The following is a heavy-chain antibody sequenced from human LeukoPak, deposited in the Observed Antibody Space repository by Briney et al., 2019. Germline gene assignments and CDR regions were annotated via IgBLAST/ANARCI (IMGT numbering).Heavy chain of an antibody. CDR2: ISWNSGSM. CDR1: GFIFDDYA. V-gene: IGHV3-9*01. J-gene: IGHJ3*02. Sequence: GGSLRLSCAASGFIFDDYAVHWVRQAPGKGLEWVSGISWNSGSMEYADSVKGRFTISRDNSKNTLYLQMNSLRAEDTAVYYCARAKGYCSSTSCYTDAFDIWGQGTMVTVSS. CDR3: ARAKGYCSSTSCYTDAFDI. D-gene: IGHD2-2*02.